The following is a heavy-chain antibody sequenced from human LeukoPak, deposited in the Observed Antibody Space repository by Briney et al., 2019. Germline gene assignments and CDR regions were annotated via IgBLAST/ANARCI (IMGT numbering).Heavy chain of an antibody. CDR3: ARDASRDFFFDF. V-gene: IGHV1-69*04. D-gene: IGHD3-3*01. J-gene: IGHJ4*02. CDR1: GDTFRNYA. CDR2: ITPVLDVP. Sequence: ASVKVSCRASGDTFRNYAISWVRQAHGQGLEWMGRITPVLDVPNYAEKFKGRVTISADESVGTVYMQLRSLTSDDTAVYYCARDASRDFFFDFWGRGTLVTVSS.